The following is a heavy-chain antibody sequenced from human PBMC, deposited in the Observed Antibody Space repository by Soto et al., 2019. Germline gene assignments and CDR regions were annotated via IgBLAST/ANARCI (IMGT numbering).Heavy chain of an antibody. CDR1: GFTFSSYA. V-gene: IGHV3-23*01. Sequence: EVQLLESGGGLVQPGGSLRLSCAASGFTFSSYAMSWVRQAPGKGLEWVSAISGSGGSTYYADSVKGRFTISRDNSKNTLYLQMNSLRAEDTAVYYCASLPDRPLYYYGMDVWGQGTTVTVSS. J-gene: IGHJ6*02. CDR3: ASLPDRPLYYYGMDV. CDR2: ISGSGGST.